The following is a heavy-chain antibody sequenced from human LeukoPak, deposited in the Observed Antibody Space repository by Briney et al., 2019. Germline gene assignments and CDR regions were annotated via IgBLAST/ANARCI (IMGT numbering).Heavy chain of an antibody. CDR2: INPNSGGT. D-gene: IGHD6-13*01. CDR1: GYTFTGYY. V-gene: IGHV1-2*04. CDR3: ARSIAAAPTGDY. J-gene: IGHJ4*02. Sequence: GASVKVSCKASGYTFTGYYMHWVRQAPGQGLEWMGWINPNSGGTNYAQKFQGWVTMTRDTAISTAYMELSRLRSDDTAVYYCARSIAAAPTGDYWGQGTLVTVSS.